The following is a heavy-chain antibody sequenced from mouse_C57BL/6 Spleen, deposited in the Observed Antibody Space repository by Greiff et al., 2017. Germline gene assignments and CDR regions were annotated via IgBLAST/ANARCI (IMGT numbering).Heavy chain of an antibody. CDR2: INPYNGDT. CDR3: ASDYDYGRAMDY. Sequence: VQLQQSGPELVKPGDSVKISCTASGYSFTGYFMNWVLQSHGKSLEWIGRINPYNGDTFYNQKFKGKATVTVAKSSSTAHMELRSLTSEDSAVYFCASDYDYGRAMDYWGQGTSVTFSS. J-gene: IGHJ4*01. V-gene: IGHV1-20*01. D-gene: IGHD2-4*01. CDR1: GYSFTGYF.